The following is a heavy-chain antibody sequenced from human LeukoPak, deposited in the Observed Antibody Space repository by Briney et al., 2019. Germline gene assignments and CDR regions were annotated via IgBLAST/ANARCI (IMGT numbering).Heavy chain of an antibody. Sequence: ASVKVSCKASGYTFSRYGISWVRQAPGQGLEWMGWISAHNGNTNYAQKFQGRVAMTTDASTSTAYMELRSLRSDDTAVYYCARQSMTGNERGDDAFDIWGQGTMVTASS. D-gene: IGHD3-9*01. J-gene: IGHJ3*02. CDR2: ISAHNGNT. CDR1: GYTFSRYG. V-gene: IGHV1-18*01. CDR3: ARQSMTGNERGDDAFDI.